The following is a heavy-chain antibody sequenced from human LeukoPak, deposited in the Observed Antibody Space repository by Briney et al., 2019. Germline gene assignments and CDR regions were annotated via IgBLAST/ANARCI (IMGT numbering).Heavy chain of an antibody. CDR2: ISSSSSYI. CDR1: GFTFSSYS. CDR3: AREDIVVVPAAPYYYYGMDV. V-gene: IGHV3-21*01. J-gene: IGHJ6*02. Sequence: GGSLRLSCAASGFTFSSYSMNWVQAPGKGLEWVSSISSSSSYIYYADSVKRRFTISRDNAKNSLYLQMNSLRAEDTAVYYCAREDIVVVPAAPYYYYGMDVWGQGTTVTVSS. D-gene: IGHD2-2*01.